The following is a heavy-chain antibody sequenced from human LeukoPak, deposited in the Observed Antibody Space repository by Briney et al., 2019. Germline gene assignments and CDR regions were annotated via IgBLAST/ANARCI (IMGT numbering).Heavy chain of an antibody. D-gene: IGHD3-22*01. Sequence: SETLSLTCTVSGGSISSYYWNWIRQPPGKGLEWIGYIYYSGSTNYNPSLKSRVTISLDTSKDQFSLKLSSVTAADTAVYYCVTSYYDTSGHYYFDYWGQGTLVTVSS. V-gene: IGHV4-59*01. J-gene: IGHJ4*02. CDR2: IYYSGST. CDR1: GGSISSYY. CDR3: VTSYYDTSGHYYFDY.